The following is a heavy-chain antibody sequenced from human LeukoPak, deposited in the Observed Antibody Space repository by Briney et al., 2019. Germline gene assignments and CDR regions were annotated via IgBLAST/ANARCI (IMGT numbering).Heavy chain of an antibody. V-gene: IGHV1-8*01. J-gene: IGHJ4*02. CDR3: ARGMTLTTATDY. CDR1: GYTFTSYD. CDR2: MNPNSGNT. D-gene: IGHD4-17*01. Sequence: ASVKVSCKASGYTFTSYDINWVRQATGQGLEWMGWMNPNSGNTGYAQKFQGRVTMTRNTSISTAYLELSSLTSEDTAVYYCARGMTLTTATDYWGQGTLVTVS.